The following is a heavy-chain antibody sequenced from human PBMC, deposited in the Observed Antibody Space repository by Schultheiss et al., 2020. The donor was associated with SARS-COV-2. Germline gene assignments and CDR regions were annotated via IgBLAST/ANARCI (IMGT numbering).Heavy chain of an antibody. Sequence: GGSLRLSCAASGFTFSGSAMHWVRQASGKGLEWVSAISGSGGSTYYADSVKGRFTISRDNSKNTLYLQMNSLRAEDTAVYYCAKVPLRVPAARDYYYMDVWGKGTTVTVSS. CDR3: AKVPLRVPAARDYYYMDV. CDR1: GFTFSGSA. V-gene: IGHV3-23*01. J-gene: IGHJ6*03. CDR2: ISGSGGST. D-gene: IGHD2-2*01.